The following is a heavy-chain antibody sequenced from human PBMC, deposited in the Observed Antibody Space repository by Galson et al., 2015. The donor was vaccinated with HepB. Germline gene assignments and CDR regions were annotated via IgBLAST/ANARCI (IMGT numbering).Heavy chain of an antibody. CDR1: GFNFNIYR. CDR2: IKEDGSQK. CDR3: SRTGYKSSSFDY. V-gene: IGHV3-7*01. J-gene: IGHJ4*02. Sequence: SLRLSCAASGFNFNIYRMSWVRQAPGKGLEWVANIKEDGSQKFHVDSVKGRFIISRDNAKNSLYLQMNSLRAEDTAVYYCSRTGYKSSSFDYWVQGTLLRASS. D-gene: IGHD6-6*01.